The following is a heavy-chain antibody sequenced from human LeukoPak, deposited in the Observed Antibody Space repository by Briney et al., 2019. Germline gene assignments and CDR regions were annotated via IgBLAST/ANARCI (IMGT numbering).Heavy chain of an antibody. CDR3: ANLLDTGDFDY. CDR2: ISYDGSNK. V-gene: IGHV3-30*18. D-gene: IGHD5-18*01. J-gene: IGHJ4*02. Sequence: PGRSLRLSCAAFGFTFSSYGMHWVRQAPGKGLEWVAVISYDGSNKYYADSVKGRFTISRDNSKNTLYLQMNSLRAEDTAVYYCANLLDTGDFDYWGQRTLVTVSS. CDR1: GFTFSSYG.